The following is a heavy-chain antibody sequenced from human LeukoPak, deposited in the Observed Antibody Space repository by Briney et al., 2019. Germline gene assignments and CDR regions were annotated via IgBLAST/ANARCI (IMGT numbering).Heavy chain of an antibody. V-gene: IGHV4-34*01. CDR3: ASVGAISYYYYMDV. Sequence: SETLSLTCAVYGGSFSGYYWSWIRQPPGKGLEWIGEINHSGSTNYNPSLKSRVTISVDTFKNQFSLKLSSVTAADTAVYYCASVGAISYYYYMDVWGKGTTVTVSS. CDR2: INHSGST. D-gene: IGHD1-26*01. J-gene: IGHJ6*03. CDR1: GGSFSGYY.